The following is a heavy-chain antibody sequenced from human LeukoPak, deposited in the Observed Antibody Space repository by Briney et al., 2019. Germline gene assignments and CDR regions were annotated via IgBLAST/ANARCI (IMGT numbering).Heavy chain of an antibody. CDR3: AGRLWRRDGYNLSAFDI. D-gene: IGHD5-24*01. CDR1: GGSFSGYY. Sequence: SETLSLTCAVYGGSFSGYYWNWIRQPPGKGLEWIGYIYYSGSTNYNPSLKSRVTISVDTSKNQFSLKLSSVTAADTAVYYCAGRLWRRDGYNLSAFDIWGQGTMVTVSS. CDR2: IYYSGST. V-gene: IGHV4-59*01. J-gene: IGHJ3*02.